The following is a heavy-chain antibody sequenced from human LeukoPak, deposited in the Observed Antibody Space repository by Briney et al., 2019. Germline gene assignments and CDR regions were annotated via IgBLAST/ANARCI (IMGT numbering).Heavy chain of an antibody. CDR2: VFYSGSS. CDR1: GGSISSRDHY. D-gene: IGHD3-10*01. V-gene: IGHV4-39*01. CDR3: ARLVSLWFGDSPNWFDP. Sequence: SETLSLTCTVSGGSISSRDHYWGWVRQPPAKGLEWIGNVFYSGSSYYNSSLQSRVTISVDTSKNQFSLKLRSVTAADTAVYYCARLVSLWFGDSPNWFDPWGRGTLVTVSS. J-gene: IGHJ5*02.